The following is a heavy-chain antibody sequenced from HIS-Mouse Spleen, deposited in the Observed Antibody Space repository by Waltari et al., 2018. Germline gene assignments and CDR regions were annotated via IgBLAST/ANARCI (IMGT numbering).Heavy chain of an antibody. CDR2: IYYSGSP. CDR1: GGSISSSSYY. V-gene: IGHV4-39*07. Sequence: QLQLQESGPGLVKPSETLSLTCTVSGGSISSSSYYWGWIRQPPGKGLEWIGSIYYSGSPYYNPSLTSRVPISVDTSKNQFALKLSSVTAADTAVYYCAREIPYSSSWYDWYFDLWGRGTLVTVSS. J-gene: IGHJ2*01. D-gene: IGHD6-13*01. CDR3: AREIPYSSSWYDWYFDL.